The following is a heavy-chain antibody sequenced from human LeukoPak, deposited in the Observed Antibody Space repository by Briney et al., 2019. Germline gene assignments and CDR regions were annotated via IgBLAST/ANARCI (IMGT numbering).Heavy chain of an antibody. V-gene: IGHV3-7*01. Sequence: RGSLRLSCAPSGFTFSSSWMSCVRQAPGKGLGWVANIKQDGSEKYYVDSVKGRFTISRDNAKNSLYLQMNSLRAEDTAVYYCATGHYGSGSYWSYYYYYMDVWGKGTTVTVSS. J-gene: IGHJ6*03. D-gene: IGHD3-10*01. CDR3: ATGHYGSGSYWSYYYYYMDV. CDR1: GFTFSSSW. CDR2: IKQDGSEK.